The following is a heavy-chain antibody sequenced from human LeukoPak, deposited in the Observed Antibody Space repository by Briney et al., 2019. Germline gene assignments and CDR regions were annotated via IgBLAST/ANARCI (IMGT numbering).Heavy chain of an antibody. Sequence: GRSLRLSCAASGFTFSSYSMNWVRQAPGKGLEWVSSISSSSSYIYYADSVKGRFTISRDNAKNSLYLQMNSLRAEDTAVYYCARDRGSGWYVDYWGQGTLVTVSS. J-gene: IGHJ4*02. D-gene: IGHD6-19*01. V-gene: IGHV3-21*01. CDR3: ARDRGSGWYVDY. CDR1: GFTFSSYS. CDR2: ISSSSSYI.